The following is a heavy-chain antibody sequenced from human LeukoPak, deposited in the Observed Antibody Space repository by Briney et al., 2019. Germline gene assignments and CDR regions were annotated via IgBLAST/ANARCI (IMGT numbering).Heavy chain of an antibody. D-gene: IGHD3-16*02. Sequence: GRSLRLSCVTSGFTFSSYAMHWVRQAPGKGLEWVAVISYDGSNKYYAESVKGRFTISRDNSKNTLYLQMNSLRAEDTAVFYCAKVSGFKITFGGVIDWGQGTPVTVSS. J-gene: IGHJ4*02. V-gene: IGHV3-30*18. CDR1: GFTFSSYA. CDR2: ISYDGSNK. CDR3: AKVSGFKITFGGVID.